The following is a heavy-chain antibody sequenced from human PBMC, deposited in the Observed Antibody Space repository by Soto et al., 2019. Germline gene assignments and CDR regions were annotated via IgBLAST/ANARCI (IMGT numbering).Heavy chain of an antibody. CDR1: GDSMIDYY. CDR3: ARGRENYVWAGLRY. CDR2: IYYTGST. V-gene: IGHV4-59*01. D-gene: IGHD3-16*01. J-gene: IGHJ4*02. Sequence: PSETLSLTCSVSGDSMIDYYWTWIRQSPGKELEWIGFIYYTGSTEYNPSLKSRVTISIDTSKNHFSLKMTSVTAADTAVYYYARGRENYVWAGLRYWGQGTLVTVSS.